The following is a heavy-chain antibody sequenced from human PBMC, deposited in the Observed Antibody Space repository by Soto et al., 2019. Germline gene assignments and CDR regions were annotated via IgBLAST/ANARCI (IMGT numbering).Heavy chain of an antibody. CDR2: ISDSGAGT. D-gene: IGHD1-26*01. Sequence: GGSLRLSCAASGFTFSSYGMHWVRQAPGKGLDWVSAISDSGAGTYYPDSVKGRFTISRDNSKNTLYLQMNSLRAEDTAVYYCARGEIILGVTNWYFDLWGRGTLVTVS. CDR1: GFTFSSYG. J-gene: IGHJ2*01. CDR3: ARGEIILGVTNWYFDL. V-gene: IGHV3-23*01.